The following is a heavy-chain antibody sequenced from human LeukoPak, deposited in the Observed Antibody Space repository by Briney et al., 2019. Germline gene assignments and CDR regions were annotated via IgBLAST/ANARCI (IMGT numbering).Heavy chain of an antibody. CDR2: MDPSGSHK. Sequence: GGSLRLSCAASEFIFNRSWMNWVRQAPGKGLEWVANMDPSGSHKRYVDSVKGRFTISKGTPGTSLYLDMYDLRAEDTAIYYCAIWTSGNYWGQGTLVTVSS. CDR3: AIWTSGNY. J-gene: IGHJ4*02. V-gene: IGHV3-7*01. D-gene: IGHD1-1*01. CDR1: EFIFNRSW.